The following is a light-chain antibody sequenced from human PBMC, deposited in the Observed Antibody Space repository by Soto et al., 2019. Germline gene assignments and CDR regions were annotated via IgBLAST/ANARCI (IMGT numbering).Light chain of an antibody. Sequence: IVLTQSPGTLCLSPGERATLSCRASQSVRSTSLVWYQQKPAQAPRLLIYGASSRATGIPDRFSGGGSGTDFTLTISRLEPEDFAVYYCQHYNSSPPITFGQGTRLEIK. V-gene: IGKV3-20*01. J-gene: IGKJ5*01. CDR2: GAS. CDR1: QSVRSTS. CDR3: QHYNSSPPIT.